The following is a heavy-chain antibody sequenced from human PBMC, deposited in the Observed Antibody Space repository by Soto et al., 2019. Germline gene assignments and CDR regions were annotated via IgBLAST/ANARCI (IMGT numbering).Heavy chain of an antibody. V-gene: IGHV3-30-3*01. CDR1: GFTFSSYA. Sequence: GGSLRLSCAASGFTFSSYAMHWVRQAPGKGLEWVAVISYDGSNKYYADSVKGRFTISRDNSKNTLYLQMNSLRAEDTAVYYCARDRITIFGVVTAGFDYWGQGTLVTVSS. D-gene: IGHD3-3*01. CDR2: ISYDGSNK. CDR3: ARDRITIFGVVTAGFDY. J-gene: IGHJ4*02.